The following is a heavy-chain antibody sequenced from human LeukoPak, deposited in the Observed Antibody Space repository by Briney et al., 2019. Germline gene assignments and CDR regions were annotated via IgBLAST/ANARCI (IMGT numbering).Heavy chain of an antibody. D-gene: IGHD1-26*01. CDR3: ARPGGELPND. CDR1: GGSISSGSYY. V-gene: IGHV4-39*01. J-gene: IGHJ4*02. Sequence: SETLSLTCTVSGGSISSGSYYWGWIRQPPGKGLEWIGSIYYSGSTYYNPSLKSRVTISVDTSKNQFSLKQSSVTAADTAVYYCARPGGELPNDWGQGTLVTVSS. CDR2: IYYSGST.